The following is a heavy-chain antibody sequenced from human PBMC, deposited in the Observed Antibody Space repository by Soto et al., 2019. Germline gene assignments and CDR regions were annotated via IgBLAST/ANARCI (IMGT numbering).Heavy chain of an antibody. Sequence: VAVIWYDGSNKYYADSVKGRFTISRDNSKNTLYLQMNSLRAEDTAVYYCARDAGVDRYYYYYMDVWGKGTTVTVSS. D-gene: IGHD3-3*01. V-gene: IGHV3-33*01. CDR2: IWYDGSNK. J-gene: IGHJ6*03. CDR3: ARDAGVDRYYYYYMDV.